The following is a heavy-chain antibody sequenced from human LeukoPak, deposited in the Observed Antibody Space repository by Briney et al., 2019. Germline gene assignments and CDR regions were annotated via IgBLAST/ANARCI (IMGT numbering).Heavy chain of an antibody. J-gene: IGHJ3*02. CDR2: VHYSGTT. Sequence: SETPSLTCTVSGGSISGYYWGWIRQPPGKGLEWVGYVHYSGTTNYNPSLKSRVTISLDTSKSQFSLKLRSLTAADTAMYYCARTQHSSSWSAFDIWGQGTMVSVSS. CDR1: GGSISGYY. CDR3: ARTQHSSSWSAFDI. D-gene: IGHD6-13*01. V-gene: IGHV4-59*01.